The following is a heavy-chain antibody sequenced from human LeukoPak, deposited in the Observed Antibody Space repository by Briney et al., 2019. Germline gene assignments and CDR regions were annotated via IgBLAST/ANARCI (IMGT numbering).Heavy chain of an antibody. Sequence: SETLSLTCSVSGASISSYYWSWIRQPPGKGLEWIGYIYNSGSTNYNPSLRSRATISVDTSKNQFSLKLSSVTAADTAVYYCAGTKHYYFYYGMDVWGQGTTVTVSS. J-gene: IGHJ6*02. V-gene: IGHV4-4*09. CDR3: AGTKHYYFYYGMDV. CDR2: IYNSGST. CDR1: GASISSYY.